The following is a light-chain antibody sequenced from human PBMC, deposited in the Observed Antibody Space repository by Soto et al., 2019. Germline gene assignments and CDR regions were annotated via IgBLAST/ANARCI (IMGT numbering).Light chain of an antibody. Sequence: QSVLTQPPSVSGSPGQSVTISCTVTSSDVGDYEHVSWYQLAPGTAPKLLISDVINRPSGVPDRFSGSKSGNTPSLTISGVQAEDEADYYCGLFTSSATWVFGGGTKLTVL. CDR1: SSDVGDYEH. V-gene: IGLV2-18*01. CDR3: GLFTSSATWV. CDR2: DVI. J-gene: IGLJ3*02.